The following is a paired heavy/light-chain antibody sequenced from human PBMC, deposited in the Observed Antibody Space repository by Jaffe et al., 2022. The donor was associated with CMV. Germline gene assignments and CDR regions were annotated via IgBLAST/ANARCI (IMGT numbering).Light chain of an antibody. Sequence: DIQMTQSPSSLSASVGDRVTITCRASQGIRNDLGWYQQKPGKAPKRLIYAASSLQSGVPSRFSGSGSGTEFTLTISSLQPEDFATYYCLQHNSYPFTFGPGTKVDIK. CDR1: QGIRND. CDR2: AAS. J-gene: IGKJ3*01. V-gene: IGKV1-17*01. CDR3: LQHNSYPFT.
Heavy chain of an antibody. CDR3: ARDGAPHFDWSPAPPVADAFDI. J-gene: IGHJ3*02. V-gene: IGHV3-33*08. CDR2: IWYDGSNK. D-gene: IGHD3-9*01. CDR1: GFTFSSYG. Sequence: QVQLVESGGGVVQPGRSLRLSCAASGFTFSSYGMHWVRQAPGKGLEWVAVIWYDGSNKYYADSVKGRFTISRDNSKNTLYLQMNSLRAEDTAVYYCARDGAPHFDWSPAPPVADAFDIWGQGTMVTVSS.